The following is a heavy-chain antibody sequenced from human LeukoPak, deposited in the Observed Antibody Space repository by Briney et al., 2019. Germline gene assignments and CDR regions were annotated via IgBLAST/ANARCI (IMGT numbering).Heavy chain of an antibody. CDR1: GYTFTSYG. D-gene: IGHD3-10*01. Sequence: ASVKVSCKASGYTFTSYGISWVRQAPGQGLEWMGWISAYNGNTNYAQKLQGRVTMTTDTSTSTAYMELRSLRSDDTAVYYCASSLVRQMRAPSYFDYWGQGTLVTVSS. V-gene: IGHV1-18*01. J-gene: IGHJ4*02. CDR2: ISAYNGNT. CDR3: ASSLVRQMRAPSYFDY.